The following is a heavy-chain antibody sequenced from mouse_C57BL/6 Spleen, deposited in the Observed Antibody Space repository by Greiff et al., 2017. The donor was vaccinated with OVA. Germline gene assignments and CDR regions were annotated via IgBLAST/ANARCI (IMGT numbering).Heavy chain of an antibody. CDR1: GYSFTSYY. CDR3: ARSATGYYFDY. Sequence: QVHVKQSGPELVKPGASVKISCKASGYSFTSYYIHWVKQRPGQGLEWIGWIYPGSGNTTYNEKFKGKATLTADTSSSTAYMQLSSLTSEDSAVYYCARSATGYYFDYWGQGTTLTVSS. CDR2: IYPGSGNT. J-gene: IGHJ2*01. V-gene: IGHV1-66*01.